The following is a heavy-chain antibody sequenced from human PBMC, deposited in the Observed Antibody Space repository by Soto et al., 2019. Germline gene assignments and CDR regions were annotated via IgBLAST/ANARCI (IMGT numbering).Heavy chain of an antibody. CDR1: GFTFSSYD. J-gene: IGHJ4*02. CDR3: ARDLGAFNYGSAYFDY. D-gene: IGHD3-10*01. CDR2: IGTAGDT. V-gene: IGHV3-13*01. Sequence: GGSLRLSCAASGFTFSSYDMHWVRQATGKGLEWVSAIGTAGDTYYPGSVKGRFTISRENAKNSLYLQMNSLRAEDTAVYYCARDLGAFNYGSAYFDYWGQGTPVTVSS.